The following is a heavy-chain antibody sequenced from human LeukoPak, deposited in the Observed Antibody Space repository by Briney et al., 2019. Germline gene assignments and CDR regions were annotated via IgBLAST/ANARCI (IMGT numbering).Heavy chain of an antibody. CDR1: GFTFSSYG. D-gene: IGHD3-3*01. Sequence: GGSLRLSCAASGFTFSSYGMHWVRQAPGKGLEWVAIIRYDGSNKYYADSVKGRFTISRDNSKNTLYLQMNSLRAEDTAVYYCAKGQAEFLEWLYVDYWGQGTLVTVSS. J-gene: IGHJ4*02. CDR2: IRYDGSNK. CDR3: AKGQAEFLEWLYVDY. V-gene: IGHV3-30*02.